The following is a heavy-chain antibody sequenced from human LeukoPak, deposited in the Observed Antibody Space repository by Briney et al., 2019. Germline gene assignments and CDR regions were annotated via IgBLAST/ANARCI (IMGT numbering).Heavy chain of an antibody. CDR3: ATIRRVATAPFFDY. CDR1: GYTFPSYF. Sequence: VASVKVSCKASGYTFPSYFMHWVRQAPGQGLEWMGIINPTGGSTTYAQKFQGRVTMTRDTSTSTVYMELSSLRSEDTAVYYCATIRRVATAPFFDYWGQGTLVAVSS. J-gene: IGHJ4*02. CDR2: INPTGGST. V-gene: IGHV1-46*01. D-gene: IGHD5-12*01.